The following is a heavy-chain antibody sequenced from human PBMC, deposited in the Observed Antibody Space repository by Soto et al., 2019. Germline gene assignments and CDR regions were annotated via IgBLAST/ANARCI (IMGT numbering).Heavy chain of an antibody. J-gene: IGHJ6*02. D-gene: IGHD3-9*01. V-gene: IGHV3-21*01. Sequence: EVQLEESGGGLVKPGGSLRLSCAASGFTFRRYDMNWVRQAPGKGLEWVSSISSSSISIHYGDSVKGRFTISRDNARNLLYLQMNILRAEDTAVYFCARLYDVLINGMDVWGQGTTVTVS. CDR2: ISSSSISI. CDR1: GFTFRRYD. CDR3: ARLYDVLINGMDV.